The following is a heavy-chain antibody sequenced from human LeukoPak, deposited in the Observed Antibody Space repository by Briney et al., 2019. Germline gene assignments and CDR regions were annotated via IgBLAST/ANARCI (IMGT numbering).Heavy chain of an antibody. CDR2: ISYTGST. Sequence: KPSENPALTSTVSGGSISSTNYLWGWIRQPPRKGLEWFGSISYTGSTYYNPSLKSPVSISVDTSKNHFSLRLTSVTAADTAVYYCARHLGGSSLFDYWGQGTLVTVSS. D-gene: IGHD6-13*01. CDR1: GGSISSTNYL. V-gene: IGHV4-39*01. J-gene: IGHJ4*02. CDR3: ARHLGGSSLFDY.